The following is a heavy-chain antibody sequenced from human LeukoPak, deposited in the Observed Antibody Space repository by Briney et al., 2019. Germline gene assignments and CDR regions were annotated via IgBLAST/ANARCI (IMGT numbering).Heavy chain of an antibody. D-gene: IGHD2-15*01. CDR1: GGSISSGSYY. CDR2: IYTSGST. Sequence: SETLSLTCTVSGGSISSGSYYWSWIRQPAGKGLAWIGRIYTSGSTNYNPSLKSRVTISVDTSKNQFSLKLSSVTAADTAVYYCARGKRYCSGGSCYSSRYYYYYMDVWGKGTTVTVSS. V-gene: IGHV4-61*02. J-gene: IGHJ6*03. CDR3: ARGKRYCSGGSCYSSRYYYYYMDV.